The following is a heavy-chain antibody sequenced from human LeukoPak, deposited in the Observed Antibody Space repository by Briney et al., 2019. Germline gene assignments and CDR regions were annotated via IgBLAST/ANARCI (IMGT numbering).Heavy chain of an antibody. J-gene: IGHJ3*02. V-gene: IGHV3-33*06. Sequence: PGRSLRLSCAASGFTFSSYVMHWVRQAPGKGLEWVAVIWYDGSNKYYADSVKGRFTISRDNSKNTLYLQMNSLRAEDTAVYYCAKSYRSWYYAHDAFDIWGQGTMATVSS. CDR3: AKSYRSWYYAHDAFDI. D-gene: IGHD1-7*01. CDR2: IWYDGSNK. CDR1: GFTFSSYV.